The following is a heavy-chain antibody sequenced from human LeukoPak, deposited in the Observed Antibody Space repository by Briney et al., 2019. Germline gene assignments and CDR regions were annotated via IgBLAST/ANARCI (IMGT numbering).Heavy chain of an antibody. V-gene: IGHV3-23*01. CDR1: GYTLSSYA. Sequence: GGSLRLSCAASGYTLSSYAMSWVRQAPGERLGWGSAISGSGGSTYYADSVKGRCTISRDNSKSTLYLQMNNLRADNTAVYYWAKEGPEYYDIVTGYYIDYWGQGTLVTVSS. CDR2: ISGSGGST. D-gene: IGHD3-9*01. CDR3: AKEGPEYYDIVTGYYIDY. J-gene: IGHJ4*02.